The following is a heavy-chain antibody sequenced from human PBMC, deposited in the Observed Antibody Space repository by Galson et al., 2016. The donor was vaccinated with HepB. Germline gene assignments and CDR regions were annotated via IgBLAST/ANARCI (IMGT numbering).Heavy chain of an antibody. Sequence: YAASVKGRFTISRDNAKNSLYLQMSDLRAEDTALYFCVRTMTRPTAYFDYWGRGTLVTVSS. D-gene: IGHD3-22*01. CDR3: VRTMTRPTAYFDY. J-gene: IGHJ4*02. V-gene: IGHV3-20*03.